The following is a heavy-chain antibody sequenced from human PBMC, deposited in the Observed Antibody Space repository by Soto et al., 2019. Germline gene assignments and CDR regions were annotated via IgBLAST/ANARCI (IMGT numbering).Heavy chain of an antibody. J-gene: IGHJ5*02. Sequence: SETLSLTCTVSGGSISSGGYYWSWIRQPPGKGLEWIGYIYYSGSTYYNPSLKSRVTISVDTSKNQFSLKLSSVTAADTAVYCCARGGDIVVVPASWFDPWGQGTLVTVSS. D-gene: IGHD2-2*01. CDR3: ARGGDIVVVPASWFDP. CDR2: IYYSGST. V-gene: IGHV4-30-4*01. CDR1: GGSISSGGYY.